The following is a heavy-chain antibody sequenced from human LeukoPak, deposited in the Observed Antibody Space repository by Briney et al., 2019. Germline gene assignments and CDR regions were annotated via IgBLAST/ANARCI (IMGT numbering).Heavy chain of an antibody. CDR1: GFTLSNYG. V-gene: IGHV3-30*02. J-gene: IGHJ3*02. Sequence: PGGSLRLSCAASGFTLSNYGMHWVRQAPGKGLEWMALIRYDRNNEYYADSMKGRFTISGDISENTLYLQMNSLRSEDTAVYYCAKARGDGYNDAFDMWGPGTMVTVSS. CDR2: IRYDRNNE. CDR3: AKARGDGYNDAFDM. D-gene: IGHD5-24*01.